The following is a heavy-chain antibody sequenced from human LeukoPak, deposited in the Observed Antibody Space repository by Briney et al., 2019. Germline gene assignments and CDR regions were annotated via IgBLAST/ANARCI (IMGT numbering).Heavy chain of an antibody. J-gene: IGHJ4*02. V-gene: IGHV3-23*01. CDR2: ISGSGGRT. D-gene: IGHD3-22*01. CDR1: GFTFNNFA. CDR3: AKGIGSSAYTSVDY. Sequence: GGPLRLSCAASGFTFNNFAMTWVRQAPGKGLEWVSTISGSGGRTYYADSVQGRFTISRDNSKNTLYLQMNSLRGEDTALYYCAKGIGSSAYTSVDYWGQGTLVTVSS.